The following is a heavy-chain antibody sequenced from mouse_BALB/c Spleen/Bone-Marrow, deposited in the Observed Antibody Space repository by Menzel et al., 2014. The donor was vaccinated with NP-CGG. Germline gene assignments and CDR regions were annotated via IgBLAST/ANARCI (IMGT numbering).Heavy chain of an antibody. CDR1: GYSFSNYW. CDR2: IYPGDGDT. V-gene: IGHV1-80*01. CDR3: ASRGDYSYAMDY. J-gene: IGHJ4*01. D-gene: IGHD1-1*01. Sequence: QVQLQQSGAELVRPGSSVKIPCKSSGYSFSNYWMNWMKQRPGQGLEWIGQIYPGDGDTNYNGKFKGKATLTADKSSSTAYMQLSGLTSEDSAVYFCASRGDYSYAMDYWGQGTSVTVSS.